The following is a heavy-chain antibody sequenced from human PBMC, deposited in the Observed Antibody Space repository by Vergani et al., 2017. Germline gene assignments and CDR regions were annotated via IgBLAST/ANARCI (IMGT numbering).Heavy chain of an antibody. CDR2: SRNMAYIFST. D-gene: IGHD2-2*02. V-gene: IGHV3-72*01. Sequence: EVQLVESGGALVQPGGSLRLSCAVSGFNFSDYYLDWIRPAPGKGLEWGGRSRNMAYIFSTQFAASVAGRFSISRDASTRSLFLQMNSLKIEDTAVYFCDREGTYCSGSSCSTGVGILDFWGQGTPVTVSS. J-gene: IGHJ4*02. CDR3: DREGTYCSGSSCSTGVGILDF. CDR1: GFNFSDYY.